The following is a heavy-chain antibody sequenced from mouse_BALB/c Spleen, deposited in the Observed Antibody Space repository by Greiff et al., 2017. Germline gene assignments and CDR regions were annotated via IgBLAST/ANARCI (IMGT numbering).Heavy chain of an antibody. CDR1: GFTFSSFG. CDR2: ISSGSSTI. CDR3: ASPDDYPFAY. D-gene: IGHD2-4*01. J-gene: IGHJ3*01. Sequence: EVQGVESGGGLVQPGGSRKLSCAASGFTFSSFGMHWVRQAPEKGLEWVAYISSGSSTIYYADTVKGRFTISRDNPKNTLFLQMTSLRSEDTAMYYFASPDDYPFAYWGQGTLVTVSA. V-gene: IGHV5-17*02.